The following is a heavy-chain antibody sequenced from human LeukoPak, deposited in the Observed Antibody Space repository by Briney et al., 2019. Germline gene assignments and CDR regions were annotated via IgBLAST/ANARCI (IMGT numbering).Heavy chain of an antibody. J-gene: IGHJ6*03. D-gene: IGHD4-17*01. CDR2: IKQDGSEK. CDR1: GFTFSSYW. V-gene: IGHV3-7*01. Sequence: GGSLRLSCAASGFTFSSYWMSRVRQAPGKGLEWVANIKQDGSEKYYVDSVKGRFTISRDNAKNSLYLQMNSLRAEDTAVYYCARGTTVTTGAYYYYYMDVWGKGTTVTVSS. CDR3: ARGTTVTTGAYYYYYMDV.